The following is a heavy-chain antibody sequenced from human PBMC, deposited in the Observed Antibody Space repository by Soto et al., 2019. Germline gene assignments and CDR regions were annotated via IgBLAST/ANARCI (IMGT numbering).Heavy chain of an antibody. CDR2: IIDSGGST. J-gene: IGHJ6*02. CDR3: AKGRSYYYYYGVDV. V-gene: IGHV3-23*01. CDR1: GLTFNSCV. Sequence: PLVPLRLSWAASGLTFNSCVMGWVRQDQGKGLEWVSDIIDSGGSTYYADSVKGRFTISRDNSKSTLYLQMNSLRAEDTALYYCAKGRSYYYYYGVDVWGQGTTVTVS.